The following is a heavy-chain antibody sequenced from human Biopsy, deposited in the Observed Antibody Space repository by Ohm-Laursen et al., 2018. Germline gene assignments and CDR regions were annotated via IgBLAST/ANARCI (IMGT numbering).Heavy chain of an antibody. J-gene: IGHJ4*02. CDR2: LDSDGNFI. V-gene: IGHV3-74*01. CDR1: RFTFSRYW. Sequence: SLRLSCAASRFTFSRYWMYWVRQGPGKGLEWVSRLDSDGNFINYADSVKGRFTISRDNAKNTLYLQMNGLRAEDTGVYYCGSSIHLGYWGRGTLVTVSS. D-gene: IGHD3-3*02. CDR3: GSSIHLGY.